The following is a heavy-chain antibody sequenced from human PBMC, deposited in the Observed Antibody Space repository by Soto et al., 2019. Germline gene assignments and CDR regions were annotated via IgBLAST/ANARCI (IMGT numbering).Heavy chain of an antibody. CDR1: GFTFSSYS. CDR2: ISSSSSYI. D-gene: IGHD2-8*01. CDR3: AREGYCTNGVCYQDYYYYMDV. Sequence: GRSLRLSCAASGFTFSSYSMNWVRQAPGRGLEWVSSISSSSSYIYYADSVKGRFTISRDNAKNSLYLQMNSLRAEDTAVYYCAREGYCTNGVCYQDYYYYMDVWGKGTTVTGSS. J-gene: IGHJ6*03. V-gene: IGHV3-21*01.